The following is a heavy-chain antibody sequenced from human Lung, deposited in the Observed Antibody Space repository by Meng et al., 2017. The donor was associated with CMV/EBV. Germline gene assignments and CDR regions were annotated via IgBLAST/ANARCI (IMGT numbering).Heavy chain of an antibody. CDR2: ISGNGGVT. Sequence: XSXRLSXAASGFTFNTYAMTWVRQAPGRGLESVSIISGNGGVTYYADSVKGRFTISRDNSKNTVYLQMNSLRAEDTAVYYCAKDLRDIVVLVGARVHWGQGTLXTVS. CDR3: AKDLRDIVVLVGARVH. V-gene: IGHV3-23*01. J-gene: IGHJ1*01. D-gene: IGHD2-15*01. CDR1: GFTFNTYA.